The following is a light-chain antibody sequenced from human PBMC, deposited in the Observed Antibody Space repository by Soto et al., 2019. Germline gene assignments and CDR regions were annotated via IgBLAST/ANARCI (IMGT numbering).Light chain of an antibody. Sequence: AIQMTQFPSSLSASVRDRVTVTCRASQDIRIDLGWYQQKPGKAPKLLIYAASSLQSGVPSRFSGSGSGTQFTLTISSLQSDDFAVYYCQQYNNWPPINCGQGTRREIK. J-gene: IGKJ5*01. CDR3: QQYNNWPPIN. CDR2: AAS. CDR1: QDIRID. V-gene: IGKV1-6*01.